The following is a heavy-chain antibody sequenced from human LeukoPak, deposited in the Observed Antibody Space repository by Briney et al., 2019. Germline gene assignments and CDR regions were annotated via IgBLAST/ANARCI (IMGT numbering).Heavy chain of an antibody. CDR3: ARGQKYYDILTGYYDFDY. Sequence: GASVKVSCKASGYTFTGYYMHWVRQAPGQGLEWMGWMNPNSGNTGYAQKFQGRVTMTRNTSISTAYMELSSLRSEDTAVYYRARGQKYYDILTGYYDFDYWGQGTLVTVSS. CDR1: GYTFTGYY. D-gene: IGHD3-9*01. J-gene: IGHJ4*02. CDR2: MNPNSGNT. V-gene: IGHV1-8*02.